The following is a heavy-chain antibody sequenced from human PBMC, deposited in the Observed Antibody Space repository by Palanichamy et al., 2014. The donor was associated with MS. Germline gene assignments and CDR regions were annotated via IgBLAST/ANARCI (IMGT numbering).Heavy chain of an antibody. J-gene: IGHJ6*02. CDR3: ARGPYILVVPPTKYYYGMDV. V-gene: IGHV1-69*01. D-gene: IGHD2-2*01. CDR1: GGTFSNYA. CDR2: FIPIFGTT. Sequence: QVQLVQSGAEVKKPGSSVKLSCKASGGTFSNYAISWVRQAPGQGLEWMGGFIPIFGTTKYAQKFQGRVTTIADESTTTAYMELSSLRSEDTAVYYCARGPYILVVPPTKYYYGMDVWGQGTTVTVSS.